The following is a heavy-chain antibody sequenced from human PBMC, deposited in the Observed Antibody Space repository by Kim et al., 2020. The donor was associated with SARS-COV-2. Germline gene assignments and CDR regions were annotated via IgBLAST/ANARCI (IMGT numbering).Heavy chain of an antibody. J-gene: IGHJ4*02. Sequence: NPSLKSRVTISIDTSKTQFSLRLSSVTAADTAVYYCARLQYYDSTGYFAYWGQGTLVSVSS. CDR3: ARLQYYDSTGYFAY. D-gene: IGHD3-22*01. V-gene: IGHV4-59*01.